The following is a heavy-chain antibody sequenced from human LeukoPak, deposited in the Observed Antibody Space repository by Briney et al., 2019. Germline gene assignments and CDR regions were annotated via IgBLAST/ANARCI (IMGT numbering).Heavy chain of an antibody. CDR2: INHSGST. CDR1: GGSFSGYY. V-gene: IGHV4-34*01. Sequence: SETLSLTCAVYGGSFSGYYWSWVRQPPGKGLEWIGEINHSGSTNYNPSLKSRVTISVDTSKNQFSLKLSSVTAADTAVYYCARDGYYDFWSGYSKNYYMDVWGKGTTVTVSS. D-gene: IGHD3-3*01. CDR3: ARDGYYDFWSGYSKNYYMDV. J-gene: IGHJ6*03.